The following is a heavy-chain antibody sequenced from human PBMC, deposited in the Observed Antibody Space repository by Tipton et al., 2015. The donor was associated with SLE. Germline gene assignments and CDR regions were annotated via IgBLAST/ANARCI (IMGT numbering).Heavy chain of an antibody. CDR2: IYYSGCT. J-gene: IGHJ4*02. V-gene: IGHV4-39*07. CDR3: VRPGGGFDY. Sequence: TLSLTCTVSGGSISSSSYYWGWIRQPPGKGLEWIGSIYYSGCTYYNPSLKSRVTISVDTSKNQFSLKLSSVTAADTAVYYCVRPGGGFDYWGQGTLVTVSS. CDR1: GGSISSSSYY. D-gene: IGHD2-15*01.